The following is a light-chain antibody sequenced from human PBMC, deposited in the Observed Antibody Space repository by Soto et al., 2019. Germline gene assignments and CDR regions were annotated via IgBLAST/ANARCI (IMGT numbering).Light chain of an antibody. CDR2: GDS. Sequence: EIVLTQSPGTLSLSPGERATLSCRASQSVRSSYLAWYQQGPGRAPRLLIYGDSSRDTGMPDRFSGSGSGTDFTLTISRLESEDFAVYYCQQYGSSPLTFGGGTKVEI. V-gene: IGKV3-20*01. CDR1: QSVRSSY. CDR3: QQYGSSPLT. J-gene: IGKJ4*01.